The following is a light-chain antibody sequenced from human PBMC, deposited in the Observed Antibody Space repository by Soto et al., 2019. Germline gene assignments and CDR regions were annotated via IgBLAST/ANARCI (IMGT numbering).Light chain of an antibody. Sequence: EIVLTQSPGTLSLSPRERATLSCRASQSIFNNYLAWYQQKPGQAPRLLVYGASFRATGIPDRFSGSGSGTDFTLTISRLEPEDGAVYYCQQDGGSPFTFGQGTRLEIK. CDR1: QSIFNNY. J-gene: IGKJ2*01. CDR3: QQDGGSPFT. CDR2: GAS. V-gene: IGKV3-20*01.